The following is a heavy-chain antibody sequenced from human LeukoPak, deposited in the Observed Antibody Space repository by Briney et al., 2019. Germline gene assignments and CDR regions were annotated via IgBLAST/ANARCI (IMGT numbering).Heavy chain of an antibody. V-gene: IGHV3-74*01. CDR1: GFTFSSYW. D-gene: IGHD6-13*01. Sequence: GGSLRLSCAASGFTFSSYWMHWVRQAPGKGRVWVSRISTDASSTTYADSVKGRFTISRDNAKDTLYLQMNSLRAEDTAVYYCTGHHQAYSRTYWGQGTLVTVSS. CDR2: ISTDASST. J-gene: IGHJ4*02. CDR3: TGHHQAYSRTY.